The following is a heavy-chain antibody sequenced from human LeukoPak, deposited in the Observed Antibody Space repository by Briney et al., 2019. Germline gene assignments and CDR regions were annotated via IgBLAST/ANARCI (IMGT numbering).Heavy chain of an antibody. Sequence: GGSLRLSCAASGFTVSSNYMSWVRQAPGKGLEWVSVIYSGGSTYYADSVKGRFTISRDNSKNTLYLQMNSLRAEDTAVYYCARDWRDTAMVTSHYFDYWGQGTLVTVSS. CDR3: ARDWRDTAMVTSHYFDY. V-gene: IGHV3-53*05. J-gene: IGHJ4*02. CDR2: IYSGGST. CDR1: GFTVSSNY. D-gene: IGHD5-18*01.